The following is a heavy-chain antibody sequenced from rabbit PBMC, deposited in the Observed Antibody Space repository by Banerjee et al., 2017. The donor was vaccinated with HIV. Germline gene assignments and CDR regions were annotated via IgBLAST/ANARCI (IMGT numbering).Heavy chain of an antibody. CDR2: IYNGDGNT. CDR3: ARGSATYGGYGYDL. J-gene: IGHJ4*01. V-gene: IGHV1S40*01. D-gene: IGHD6-1*01. Sequence: QSLEESGGDLVKPGASLTLTCTASGFSFSSSYCMCWVRQAPGKGLEWIGCIYNGDGNTDYASWAKGRFTISKTSSTTVTLQMTSLTAADTATYFCARGSATYGGYGYDLWGPGTLVTVS. CDR1: GFSFSSSYC.